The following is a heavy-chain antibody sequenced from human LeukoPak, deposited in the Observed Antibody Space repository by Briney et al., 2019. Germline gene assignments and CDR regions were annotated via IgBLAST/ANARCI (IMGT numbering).Heavy chain of an antibody. V-gene: IGHV4-31*03. D-gene: IGHD5-12*01. CDR2: IYYSGST. CDR1: GGSISSGGYY. CDR3: ARVSPVATTHLNFDY. Sequence: SETLSLTCTVSGGSISSGGYYWSGIRQHPGKGLEWIGYIYYSGSTYYNPSLKSRVTISVDTSKNQFSLKLSSVTAADTAVYYCARVSPVATTHLNFDYWGQGTLVTVSS. J-gene: IGHJ4*02.